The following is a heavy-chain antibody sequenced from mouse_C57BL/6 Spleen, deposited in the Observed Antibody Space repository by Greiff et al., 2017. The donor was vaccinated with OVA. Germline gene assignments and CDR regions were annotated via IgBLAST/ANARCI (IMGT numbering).Heavy chain of an antibody. D-gene: IGHD1-1*01. J-gene: IGHJ1*03. Sequence: QVQLQQSGPELVKPGASVKLSCKASGYTFTSYDINWVKQRPGQGLEWIGWIYPRDGSTKYNEKFKGKATLTVDTSSSTAYMELHSLTSEDSAVYFCARTLYYYGSSHGYFDVWGTGTTVTVSS. V-gene: IGHV1-85*01. CDR3: ARTLYYYGSSHGYFDV. CDR1: GYTFTSYD. CDR2: IYPRDGST.